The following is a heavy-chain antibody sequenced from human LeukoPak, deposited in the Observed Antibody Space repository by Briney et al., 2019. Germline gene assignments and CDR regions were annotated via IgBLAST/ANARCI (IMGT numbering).Heavy chain of an antibody. CDR2: IYDDNT. Sequence: GGSLRLSCAASGFTVSAYAMAWVRQAPGKGLEWVSTIYDDNTYYADSVKGRFTISRDNSKNTLYLQMNSLRAEDTAVYYCAKSGLFYSSGWFDYWGQGTLVTVSS. J-gene: IGHJ4*02. D-gene: IGHD6-19*01. CDR3: AKSGLFYSSGWFDY. CDR1: GFTVSAYA. V-gene: IGHV3-23*01.